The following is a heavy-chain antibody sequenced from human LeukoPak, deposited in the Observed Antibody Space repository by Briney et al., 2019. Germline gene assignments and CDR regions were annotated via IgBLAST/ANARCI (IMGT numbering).Heavy chain of an antibody. CDR2: IYHSGTT. D-gene: IGHD6-19*01. Sequence: PSETLSLTCTVSGGSISSGDYYWSWIRQSPGKGLEWIGYIYHSGTTNYNPSLKSRVTISVDTSKNQFSLKLSSVAAADTAVYYCARDRGSSGWYPYWYFDLWGRGTLVTVSS. CDR1: GGSISSGDYY. J-gene: IGHJ2*01. V-gene: IGHV4-61*08. CDR3: ARDRGSSGWYPYWYFDL.